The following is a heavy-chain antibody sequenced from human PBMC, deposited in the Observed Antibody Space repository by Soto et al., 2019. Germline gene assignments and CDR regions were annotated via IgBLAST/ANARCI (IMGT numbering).Heavy chain of an antibody. J-gene: IGHJ4*02. V-gene: IGHV3-23*01. CDR1: GFTFSSYA. Sequence: GGSLRLSCAASGFTFSSYAMSWVRQAPGKGLEWVSAISGSGGNTYYADSVKGRFTISRDNSKNTLYLQMNSLKAEDKAVYYCGKYPQYSSSSEHYFDYWGQGTLVTVSS. D-gene: IGHD6-6*01. CDR3: GKYPQYSSSSEHYFDY. CDR2: ISGSGGNT.